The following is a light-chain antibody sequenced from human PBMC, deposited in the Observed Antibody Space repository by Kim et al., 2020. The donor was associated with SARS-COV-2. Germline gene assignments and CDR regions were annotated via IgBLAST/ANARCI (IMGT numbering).Light chain of an antibody. Sequence: GQSVTISCTVTSSDVGGYNYVSWYQQHPGKAPKLMIYEVSKRPSGVPDRFSGSKSGNTASLTVSGLQADDEADYYCSSYAGSNNYVFGTGTKVTVL. CDR1: SSDVGGYNY. J-gene: IGLJ1*01. V-gene: IGLV2-8*01. CDR2: EVS. CDR3: SSYAGSNNYV.